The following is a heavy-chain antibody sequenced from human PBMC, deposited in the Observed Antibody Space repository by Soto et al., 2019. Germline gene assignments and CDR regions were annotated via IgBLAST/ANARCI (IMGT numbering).Heavy chain of an antibody. V-gene: IGHV4-59*01. CDR3: ARVEERSSWYYFDY. Sequence: SETLSLTCTVSGGSISSYYWSWIRQPPGKGLEWIGYIYYSGSTIYSPYLKSRVTIAEDTSKNQFSLKLSSVTAADTAVYYCARVEERSSWYYFDYWGQGTLVTVSS. CDR2: IYYSGST. J-gene: IGHJ4*02. D-gene: IGHD6-13*01. CDR1: GGSISSYY.